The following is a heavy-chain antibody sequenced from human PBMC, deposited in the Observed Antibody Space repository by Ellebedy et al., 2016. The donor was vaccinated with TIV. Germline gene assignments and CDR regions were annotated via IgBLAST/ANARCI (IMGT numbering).Heavy chain of an antibody. Sequence: HTGGSLRLSCVASGFTFDTYWMHWVRQAPGKGLVWVSRINSDGSSTSYSDSVRGRVTVSRDNAKNTLYLQMNSLTAEDTAVYYCVRGGQQFAPNLIDPWGQGTLVTVSS. CDR2: INSDGSST. J-gene: IGHJ5*02. V-gene: IGHV3-74*01. D-gene: IGHD6-13*01. CDR3: VRGGQQFAPNLIDP. CDR1: GFTFDTYW.